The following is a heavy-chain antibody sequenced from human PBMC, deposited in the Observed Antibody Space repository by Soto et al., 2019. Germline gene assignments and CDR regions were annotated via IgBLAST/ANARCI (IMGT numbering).Heavy chain of an antibody. D-gene: IGHD3-10*02. J-gene: IGHJ6*02. CDR3: ARDYVMYV. V-gene: IGHV3-21*01. CDR2: ISTTSTYI. CDR1: GFTFSGDA. Sequence: EVQLVESGGGLVKPGGSLRLSCAASGFTFSGDAMNWVRQSPGKGLEWVSSISTTSTYIYYADSVKGRFTISRDNANNSLHLQMNDLRAEDTAVYYCARDYVMYVWGQGTTVTVSS.